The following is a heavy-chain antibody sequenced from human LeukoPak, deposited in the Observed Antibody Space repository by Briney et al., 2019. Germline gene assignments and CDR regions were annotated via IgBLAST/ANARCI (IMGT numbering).Heavy chain of an antibody. CDR2: ISSSSSYI. Sequence: GGSLRLSCAASGFTFSSYSVNWVRHAPGKGLERVSSISSSSSYIYYADSVKGRFTISRDNAKNSVYLQMNSLRAEDTAVYYCARVGSYYYDSSRSFDPWGQGTLVTVSS. D-gene: IGHD3-22*01. CDR3: ARVGSYYYDSSRSFDP. V-gene: IGHV3-21*01. J-gene: IGHJ5*02. CDR1: GFTFSSYS.